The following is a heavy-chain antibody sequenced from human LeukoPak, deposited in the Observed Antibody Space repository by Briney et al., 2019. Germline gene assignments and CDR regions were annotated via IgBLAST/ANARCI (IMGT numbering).Heavy chain of an antibody. Sequence: GRSLRLSCAASGFTFSSYEMNWARQAPGKGLEWVSYISSSGSTIYYADSVKGRFTISRDNAKNSLYLQMNSLRAEDTAVYYCARELAAAGDFDYWGQGTLVTVS. D-gene: IGHD6-13*01. CDR2: ISSSGSTI. V-gene: IGHV3-48*03. CDR3: ARELAAAGDFDY. J-gene: IGHJ4*02. CDR1: GFTFSSYE.